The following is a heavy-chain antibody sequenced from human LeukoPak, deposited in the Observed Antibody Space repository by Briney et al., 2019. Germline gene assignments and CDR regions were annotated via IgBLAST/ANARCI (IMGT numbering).Heavy chain of an antibody. CDR2: IYHSGST. Sequence: SQTLSLTCAVSGGSISSGGYSWSWIRQPPGKGLEWIGYIYHSGSTYYNPSLKSRVTISVDRSKNQFSLKLSSVTAADTAVYYCARESITMIGRGGAFDIWGQGTMVTVSS. V-gene: IGHV4-30-2*01. J-gene: IGHJ3*02. CDR3: ARESITMIGRGGAFDI. D-gene: IGHD3-22*01. CDR1: GGSISSGGYS.